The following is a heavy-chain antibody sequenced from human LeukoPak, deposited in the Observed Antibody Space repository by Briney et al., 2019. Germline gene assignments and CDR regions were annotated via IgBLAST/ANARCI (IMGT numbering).Heavy chain of an antibody. CDR3: AKGSMRYYDSRGSHAFDI. V-gene: IGHV3-23*01. J-gene: IGHJ3*02. D-gene: IGHD3-22*01. CDR2: ISGSGGST. Sequence: GGSLRLSCAASGFTFSSYAMSWVRQAPGKGLEWVSAISGSGGSTYYADSVKGRFTISRDNSKNTLYLQMNSLRAEDTAVYYCAKGSMRYYDSRGSHAFDIWGQGTMVTVSS. CDR1: GFTFSSYA.